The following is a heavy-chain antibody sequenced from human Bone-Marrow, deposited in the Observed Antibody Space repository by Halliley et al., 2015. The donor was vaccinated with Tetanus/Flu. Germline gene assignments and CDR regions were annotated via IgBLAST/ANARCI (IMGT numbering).Heavy chain of an antibody. V-gene: IGHV4-59*01. CDR2: VFHPGST. D-gene: IGHD3-16*01. CDR3: ARDMGASPFFDY. Sequence: WIGYVFHPGSTNYNPSLKSRVTLSVDTSKNQFSLRLSSVTAADTAVYYCARDMGASPFFDYWGQGSLVTVSS. J-gene: IGHJ4*02.